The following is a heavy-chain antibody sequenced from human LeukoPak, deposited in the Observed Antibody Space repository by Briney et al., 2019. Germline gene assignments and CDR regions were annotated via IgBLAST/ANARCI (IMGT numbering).Heavy chain of an antibody. CDR3: ARDRGGATDFDY. J-gene: IGHJ4*02. Sequence: GGSLRLSCAASGFSFSTYSMDWVRQAPGKGLEWVSYISSSSNYIYYADSVKGRFTISRDNAKNSLYLQMNSLRAEDTAVYYCARDRGGATDFDYWGQGTLVTVSS. D-gene: IGHD1-26*01. CDR1: GFSFSTYS. V-gene: IGHV3-21*01. CDR2: ISSSSNYI.